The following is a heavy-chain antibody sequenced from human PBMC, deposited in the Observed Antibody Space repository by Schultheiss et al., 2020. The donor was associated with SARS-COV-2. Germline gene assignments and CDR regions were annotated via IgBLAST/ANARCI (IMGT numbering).Heavy chain of an antibody. D-gene: IGHD6-13*01. V-gene: IGHV3-48*04. CDR1: GFTFSSYW. J-gene: IGHJ6*02. Sequence: GGSLRLSCAASGFTFSSYWMHWVRQAPGKGLEWVSYISGSGSTIYYADSVKGRFTMSRDNAKNSLYLQMNSLRAEDTAVYYCASSEQLDYYYGMDVWGQGTTVTVSS. CDR3: ASSEQLDYYYGMDV. CDR2: ISGSGSTI.